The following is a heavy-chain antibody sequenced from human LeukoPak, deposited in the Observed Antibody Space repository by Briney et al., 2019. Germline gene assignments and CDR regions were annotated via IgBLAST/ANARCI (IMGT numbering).Heavy chain of an antibody. Sequence: PGGSLRLSCAASGFTVSSNYMSWVRQAPGKGLEWASVIYSGNGTYYTDSVKGRFTISRDNSKNTLYLLMCSPRAENTAVYDGANRRKYYFDYWGQGTLVTVSS. D-gene: IGHD1-14*01. CDR1: GFTVSSNY. J-gene: IGHJ4*02. CDR2: IYSGNGT. V-gene: IGHV3-53*01. CDR3: ANRRKYYFDY.